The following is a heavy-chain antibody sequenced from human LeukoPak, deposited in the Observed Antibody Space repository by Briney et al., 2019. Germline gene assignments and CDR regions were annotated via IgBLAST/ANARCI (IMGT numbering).Heavy chain of an antibody. D-gene: IGHD6-19*01. V-gene: IGHV3-11*01. CDR2: ISSSGSTI. Sequence: PGGSLRLSCAASGFTFSDYYMSWIRQAPGKGLEWVSYISSSGSTIYYADTVKGRFTISRDNAKNSLYLQMNSLRAEDTAVYYCARERQQWLAGGDAFDIWGQGTMVTVSS. CDR3: ARERQQWLAGGDAFDI. CDR1: GFTFSDYY. J-gene: IGHJ3*02.